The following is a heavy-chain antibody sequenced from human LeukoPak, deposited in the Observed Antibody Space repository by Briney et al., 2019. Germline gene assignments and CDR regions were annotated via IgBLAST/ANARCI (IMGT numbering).Heavy chain of an antibody. CDR3: ARGETDYYGSGSYRV. J-gene: IGHJ4*02. CDR1: EYTFTDDY. V-gene: IGHV1-2*02. CDR2: IDPNNGDT. D-gene: IGHD3-10*01. Sequence: ASEKVSCKASEYTFTDDYMHWVRQAPGQGLEWIGWIDPNNGDTRYAQTFQGRVTMTRATSISTAYMELSILRSDDTALYYCARGETDYYGSGSYRVWGQGTLVTV.